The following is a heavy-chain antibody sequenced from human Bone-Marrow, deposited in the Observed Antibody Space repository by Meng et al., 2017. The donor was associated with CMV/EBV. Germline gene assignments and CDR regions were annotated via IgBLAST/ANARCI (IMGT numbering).Heavy chain of an antibody. CDR3: AWGSGLAS. J-gene: IGHJ4*02. Sequence: SCKASGYTFTSYGISWVRQAPGKGLEWVANIKPDGSEKYYVDSVKGRFTISRDNAKNSLYLQMNSLRVEDTAVYHCAWGSGLASWGQGTLVTVSS. CDR1: GYTFTSYG. CDR2: IKPDGSEK. V-gene: IGHV3-7*04.